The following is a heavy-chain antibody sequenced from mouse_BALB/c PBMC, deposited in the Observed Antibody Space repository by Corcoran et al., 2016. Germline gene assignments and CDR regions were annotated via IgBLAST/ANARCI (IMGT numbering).Heavy chain of an antibody. D-gene: IGHD2-1*01. Sequence: EVQLQQSGPELVKPGASVKLSCKTSGYTFTEYTIHCVKQSHEKSLEWIVGINPKNGGTSYNQKFKGKATLTVDKSSSTAYMELRSLTSEDSAVYYCARWGYGNPFAYWGQGTLVTVSA. CDR2: INPKNGGT. CDR1: GYTFTEYT. CDR3: ARWGYGNPFAY. V-gene: IGHV1-18*01. J-gene: IGHJ3*01.